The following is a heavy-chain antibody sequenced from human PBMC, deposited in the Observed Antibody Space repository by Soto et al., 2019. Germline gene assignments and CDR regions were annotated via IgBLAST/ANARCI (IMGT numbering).Heavy chain of an antibody. Sequence: SETLSLTCSVSGDSVSSGDYYWSWIRQPPGKGLEWIGHVYFSGSTNYIPSLKSRLTMSVDTAMNQFPLKLNSVTAADTAVDYCARIPGDTYMNYWVDPWGQGNQGTVSS. CDR1: GDSVSSGDYY. V-gene: IGHV4-61*08. J-gene: IGHJ5*02. CDR2: VYFSGST. CDR3: ARIPGDTYMNYWVDP. D-gene: IGHD3-16*01.